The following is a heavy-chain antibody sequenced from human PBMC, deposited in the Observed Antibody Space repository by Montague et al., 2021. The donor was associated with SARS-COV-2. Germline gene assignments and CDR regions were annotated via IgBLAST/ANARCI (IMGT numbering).Heavy chain of an antibody. CDR3: AGAVSVRRAVNWFDP. CDR1: GGSMSDHY. D-gene: IGHD3-10*01. CDR2: IYYSGGI. V-gene: IGHV4-59*11. Sequence: SETLSLTCTVSGGSMSDHYWAWIRQPPGKGLEWLAYIYYSGGINSNASPKSRVTMSVDTSKNQFSLKLTSVTAADTAVYYCAGAVSVRRAVNWFDPWGQGTLVTVSS. J-gene: IGHJ5*02.